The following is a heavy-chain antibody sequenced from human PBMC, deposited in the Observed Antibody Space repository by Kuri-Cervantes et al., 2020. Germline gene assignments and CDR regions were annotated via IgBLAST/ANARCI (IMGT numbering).Heavy chain of an antibody. CDR3: ARSGQQLVGGEMSIFAH. CDR2: IKQDGSEK. V-gene: IGHV3-7*05. CDR1: GFTFSSYA. D-gene: IGHD6-13*01. J-gene: IGHJ4*02. Sequence: GESLKISCAASGFTFSSYAMSWVRQAPGKGLEWVANIKQDGSEKYYVDSVKGRFTISRDDAKNSLYLQMSNLRAEDTAVYYCARSGQQLVGGEMSIFAHWGQGTLVTVSS.